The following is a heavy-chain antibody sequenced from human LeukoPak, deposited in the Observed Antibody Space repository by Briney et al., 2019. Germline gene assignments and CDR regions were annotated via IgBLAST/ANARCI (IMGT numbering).Heavy chain of an antibody. V-gene: IGHV3-21*01. CDR2: ISSSSSYI. D-gene: IGHD1-26*01. J-gene: IGHJ4*02. CDR1: GFTFSSDS. CDR3: ARDRGAEGAYFDY. Sequence: GGSLRLSCAASGFTFSSDSMNWVRQAPGQGLEWISSISSSSSYIHYADSVKGRFTISRDNAKNSMYMQLNSLRAEDTAVYYCARDRGAEGAYFDYWGQGTLVTVSS.